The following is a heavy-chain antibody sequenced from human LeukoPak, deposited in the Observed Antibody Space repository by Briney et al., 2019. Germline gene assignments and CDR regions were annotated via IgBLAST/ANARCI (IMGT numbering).Heavy chain of an antibody. D-gene: IGHD2/OR15-2a*01. J-gene: IGHJ6*03. V-gene: IGHV4-34*01. CDR1: GDSLSRYY. CDR2: VNPSGSP. CDR3: ASVRHDPLEYYYYIDV. Sequence: PSETLSLTCAVYGDSLSRYYWTWIRQPPGKGLEWLGEVNPSGSPDYNPSLKSRVTISVDTSKNQLSLRLTSVTAADTAVYYCASVRHDPLEYYYYIDVWGKGTPVTVSS.